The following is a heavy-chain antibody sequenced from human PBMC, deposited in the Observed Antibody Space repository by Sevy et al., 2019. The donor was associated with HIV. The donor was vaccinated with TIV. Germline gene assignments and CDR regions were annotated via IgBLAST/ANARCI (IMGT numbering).Heavy chain of an antibody. CDR2: IKLDGDEK. J-gene: IGHJ6*02. Sequence: GGSLRLSCTASGFSFRSYWMTWVRQAPGMGLEWVANIKLDGDEKYEVESLKGRFTISRDNVKNSLYLQMNNLRAEDTAVYYCARDSKGGLDVWGQGTTVTVSS. CDR3: ARDSKGGLDV. CDR1: GFSFRSYW. V-gene: IGHV3-7*01. D-gene: IGHD4-4*01.